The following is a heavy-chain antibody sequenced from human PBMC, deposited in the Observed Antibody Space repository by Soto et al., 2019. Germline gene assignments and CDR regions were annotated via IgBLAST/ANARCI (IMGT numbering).Heavy chain of an antibody. CDR1: GYTFTSYA. Sequence: QVQLVQSGAEVKKPGASVKVSCKASGYTFTSYAMHWVRQAPGQRLEWMGWINAGNGNTKYSQKFQGRVTITRDTSASTAYMELSSLRSEDTAVYYCASLASKHCSSTSCYSPMDVWGKGTTVTVSS. V-gene: IGHV1-3*01. CDR2: INAGNGNT. CDR3: ASLASKHCSSTSCYSPMDV. D-gene: IGHD2-2*01. J-gene: IGHJ6*03.